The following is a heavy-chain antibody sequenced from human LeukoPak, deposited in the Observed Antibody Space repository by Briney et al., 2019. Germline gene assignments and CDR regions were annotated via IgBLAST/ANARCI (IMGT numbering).Heavy chain of an antibody. V-gene: IGHV5-51*01. CDR3: ARQYCSGGSCYSDY. CDR2: IYPGDSDT. D-gene: IGHD2-15*01. CDR1: GYSFTSYW. Sequence: NAGESLKISCKGSGYSFTSYWIWWVRHMPGKGLEGMVIIYPGDSDTRYSPSFQGQVTISADKSISTAYLQWSSLKASDTAMYYCARQYCSGGSCYSDYWGQGTLVTVSS. J-gene: IGHJ4*02.